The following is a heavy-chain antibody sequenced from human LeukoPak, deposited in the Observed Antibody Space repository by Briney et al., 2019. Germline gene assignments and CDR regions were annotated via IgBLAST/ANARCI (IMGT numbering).Heavy chain of an antibody. CDR1: GYRLTSYD. CDR2: ISTYTGNT. D-gene: IGHD3-3*01. CDR3: ARDQKSGLEVLWRY. J-gene: IGHJ4*02. Sequence: GASVKVSCRASGYRLTSYDISWVRQAPGQGLQWMGVISTYTGNTNYAQSFQDRVTMTTDTSTSTVYMELRSLTSDDTAVYYCARDQKSGLEVLWRYWGQGTLVTVSS. V-gene: IGHV1-18*04.